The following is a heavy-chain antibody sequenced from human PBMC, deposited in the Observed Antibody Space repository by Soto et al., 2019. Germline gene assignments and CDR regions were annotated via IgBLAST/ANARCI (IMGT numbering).Heavy chain of an antibody. D-gene: IGHD6-19*01. CDR1: GGTFSSYA. Sequence: QVQLVQSGAEVKKPGSSVKVSCKASGGTFSSYAISWVRQAPGQGLEWMGGIIPIFGTANYAQKFQGRVTITADESTSTAYMELSSLRSEDTAVYYXARPIAVAGLYYYYGXDVWGQGTTVTVSS. V-gene: IGHV1-69*01. CDR3: ARPIAVAGLYYYYGXDV. CDR2: IIPIFGTA. J-gene: IGHJ6*02.